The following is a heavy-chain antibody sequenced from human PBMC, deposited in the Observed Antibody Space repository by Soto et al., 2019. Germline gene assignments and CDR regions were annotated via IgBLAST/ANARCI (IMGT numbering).Heavy chain of an antibody. D-gene: IGHD3-22*01. CDR1: AFTFKNHW. CDR2: INGDGSFT. V-gene: IGHV3-74*01. Sequence: SGGSLRLSCAASAFTFKNHWMHWVRQVPGKGPVWVSRINGDGSFTSYADAVKGRFTISRDNAKNTLSLQMNSLRAEDTAVYYCAREIYDDYDSSGFDKWGQGTLVTVSS. CDR3: AREIYDDYDSSGFDK. J-gene: IGHJ4*02.